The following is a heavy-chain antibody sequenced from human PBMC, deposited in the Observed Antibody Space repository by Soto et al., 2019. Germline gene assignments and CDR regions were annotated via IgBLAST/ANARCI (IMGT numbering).Heavy chain of an antibody. V-gene: IGHV3-9*01. Sequence: LRLSCAASGFTFDDYAMHWGRQAPGKGLEWGSGISWNSGSIGYADSVKGRFTISRDNAKNSLYLQMNSRRAEDTALYYCAKALGYCSGGSCYSYFDYWGQGTLVTVSS. CDR2: ISWNSGSI. J-gene: IGHJ4*02. D-gene: IGHD2-15*01. CDR3: AKALGYCSGGSCYSYFDY. CDR1: GFTFDDYA.